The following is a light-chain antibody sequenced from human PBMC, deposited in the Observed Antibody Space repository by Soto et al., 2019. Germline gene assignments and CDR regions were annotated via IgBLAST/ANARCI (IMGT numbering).Light chain of an antibody. CDR3: QQYNNWPLT. CDR2: GAS. Sequence: IVLTQSPATLSVSPGERASLCCWASQNVFSNLAWYQQKPGQAPRLLIYGASTRATGVPARFSGSGSGTEFTLTISSLQSEDVAVYWCQQYNNWPLTFGPGTRLEIK. V-gene: IGKV3D-15*01. J-gene: IGKJ5*01. CDR1: QNVFSN.